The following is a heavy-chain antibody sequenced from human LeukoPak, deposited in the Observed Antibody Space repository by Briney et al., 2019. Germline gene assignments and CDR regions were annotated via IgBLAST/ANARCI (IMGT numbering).Heavy chain of an antibody. J-gene: IGHJ4*02. V-gene: IGHV3-23*01. D-gene: IGHD6-13*01. CDR3: AKGINLAAGGFDY. CDR1: GFTFSSYA. Sequence: PAGGSLRLSCAASGFTFSSYAMSWVRQAPGKGLEWVSAISGSGGSTYYADSVKGRFTISRDNAKNSLYLQMNSLRAEDMALYYCAKGINLAAGGFDYWGQGTLVTVSS. CDR2: ISGSGGST.